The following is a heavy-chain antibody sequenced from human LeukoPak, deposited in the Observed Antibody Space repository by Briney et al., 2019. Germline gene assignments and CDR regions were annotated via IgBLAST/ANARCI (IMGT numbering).Heavy chain of an antibody. Sequence: SETLSLTCTVSGGSISSDSYYWGWIRQPPGKGMQWIGCIYYSGSTYYKPSLKSRVTISVDTSKNQFSLKLTSVTAADTAVYYCGRRSRSTWNYRRGDYWGQGTLVTVSS. D-gene: IGHD1-7*01. CDR1: GGSISSDSYY. CDR3: GRRSRSTWNYRRGDY. V-gene: IGHV4-39*01. CDR2: IYYSGST. J-gene: IGHJ4*02.